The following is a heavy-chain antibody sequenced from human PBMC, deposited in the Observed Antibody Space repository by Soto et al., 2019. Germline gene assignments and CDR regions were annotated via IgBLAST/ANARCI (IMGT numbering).Heavy chain of an antibody. V-gene: IGHV5-51*01. CDR3: ARHRSVTGTNYGMDV. Sequence: GESLKISCKVSGYSFTSYWIGWVRQMPGKGLEWMGIIYPGDSDTRYSPSFQGQVIISADKSISTAYLQWRSLKASDTAMYYCARHRSVTGTNYGMDVWGQGTTATVSS. J-gene: IGHJ6*02. D-gene: IGHD1-1*01. CDR2: IYPGDSDT. CDR1: GYSFTSYW.